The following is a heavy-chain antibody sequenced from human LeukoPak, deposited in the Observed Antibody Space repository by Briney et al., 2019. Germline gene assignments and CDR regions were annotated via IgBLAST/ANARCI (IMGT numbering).Heavy chain of an antibody. D-gene: IGHD3-16*02. J-gene: IGHJ5*02. CDR3: ARGRIMITFGGVIVYPNWFDP. CDR1: GDSVFSNSAA. Sequence: SQTLSLTCAISGDSVFSNSAAWNWIRQSPSRGLEWLGRTYYRSKWYNDYAISVKSRISINPDTSKNQFSLKLSSVTAADTAVYYCARGRIMITFGGVIVYPNWFDPWGQGTLVTVSS. CDR2: TYYRSKWYN. V-gene: IGHV6-1*01.